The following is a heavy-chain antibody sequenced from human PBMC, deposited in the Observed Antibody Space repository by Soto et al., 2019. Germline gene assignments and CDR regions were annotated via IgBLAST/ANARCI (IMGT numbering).Heavy chain of an antibody. J-gene: IGHJ6*02. CDR2: ISSSSSYI. Sequence: GGSLRLSCAASGFTFSSYSMNWVRQAPGKGLEWVSSISSSSSYIYYADSVKGRFTISRDNAKNSLYLQMNSLRAEDTAVYYCARDQGDSSGWYPYYYYGMDVWGQGTTVTVSS. V-gene: IGHV3-21*01. CDR1: GFTFSSYS. D-gene: IGHD6-19*01. CDR3: ARDQGDSSGWYPYYYYGMDV.